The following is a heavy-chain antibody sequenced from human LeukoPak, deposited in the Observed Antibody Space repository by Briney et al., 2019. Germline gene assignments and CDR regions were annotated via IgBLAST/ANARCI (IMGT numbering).Heavy chain of an antibody. CDR1: GGSISSYY. Sequence: SETLSLTCTVSGGSISSYYWSWIRQPAGKGLEWIGRFYTSGSSNYNPSLKSRVTMSVDTSKNQFSLKLSSVTAADTAVYYCARHDSAVGALFIWGQGTLVTVSS. V-gene: IGHV4-4*07. D-gene: IGHD1-26*01. CDR2: FYTSGSS. CDR3: ARHDSAVGALFI. J-gene: IGHJ4*02.